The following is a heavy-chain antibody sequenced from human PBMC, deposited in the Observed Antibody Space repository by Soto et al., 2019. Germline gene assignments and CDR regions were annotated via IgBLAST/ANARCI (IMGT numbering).Heavy chain of an antibody. J-gene: IGHJ4*02. CDR3: ARTPTYYDFWSGSY. V-gene: IGHV5-10-1*01. D-gene: IGHD3-3*01. Sequence: LGESLKISCKGSVYSFTSYWISWVRQMRGKGLEWMGRIDPSDSYTNYSPSFQGHVTISADKSISTAYLQWSSLKASDTAMYYCARTPTYYDFWSGSYWGQGTLVTVSS. CDR2: IDPSDSYT. CDR1: VYSFTSYW.